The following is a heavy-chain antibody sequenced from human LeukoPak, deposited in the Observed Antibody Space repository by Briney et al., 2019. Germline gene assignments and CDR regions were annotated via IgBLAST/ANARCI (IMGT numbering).Heavy chain of an antibody. CDR1: GGSFSGYY. CDR3: ARSRVELWFGELNAFDI. J-gene: IGHJ3*02. V-gene: IGHV4-34*01. D-gene: IGHD3-10*01. Sequence: SETLSLTCAVYGGSFSGYYWSWIRQPPGKGLEWIGEINHSGSTNYNPSLKSRVTISVDTSKNQFSLKLSSVTAADTAVYYCARSRVELWFGELNAFDIWGQGTMVTVSS. CDR2: INHSGST.